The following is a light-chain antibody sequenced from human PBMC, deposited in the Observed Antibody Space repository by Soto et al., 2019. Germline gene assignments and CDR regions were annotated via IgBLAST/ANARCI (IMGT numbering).Light chain of an antibody. CDR2: GAS. CDR3: QQGDNWPIT. CDR1: QSISSE. V-gene: IGKV3-15*01. J-gene: IGKJ2*01. Sequence: EIVMTQSPATLSVSPGESATLSCRASQSISSELAWYQQKPGQPPRLLIYGASTRATGVPARFTGSGSGSDFTLTISGLQSEDFAVYYCQQGDNWPITFGQGTRLEI.